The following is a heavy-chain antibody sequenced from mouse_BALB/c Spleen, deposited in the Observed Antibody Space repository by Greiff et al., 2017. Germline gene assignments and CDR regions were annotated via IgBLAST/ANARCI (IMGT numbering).Heavy chain of an antibody. V-gene: IGHV5-6*01. CDR1: GFTFSSYG. J-gene: IGHJ2*01. CDR3: AHMITTGGYYFDY. D-gene: IGHD2-4*01. Sequence: EVQVVESGGDLVKPGGSLKLSCAASGFTFSSYGMSWVRQTPDKRLEWVATISSGGSYTYYPDSVKGRFTISRDNAKNTLYLQMSSLKSEDTAMYYCAHMITTGGYYFDYWGQGTTLTVSS. CDR2: ISSGGSYT.